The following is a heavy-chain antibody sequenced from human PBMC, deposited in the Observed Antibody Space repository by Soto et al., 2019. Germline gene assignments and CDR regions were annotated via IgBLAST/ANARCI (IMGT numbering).Heavy chain of an antibody. V-gene: IGHV3-48*02. CDR3: ARDSRRIQLWLYWYFDL. J-gene: IGHJ2*01. Sequence: EVQLVESGGGLVQPGGSLRLSCAASGFTFSSYSMNWVRQAPGKGLEWVSYISSSSSTIYYADSVKGRFTISRDNAKNSLYLQMNSLRDEDTAVYYCARDSRRIQLWLYWYFDLWGRGTLVTVSS. D-gene: IGHD5-18*01. CDR2: ISSSSSTI. CDR1: GFTFSSYS.